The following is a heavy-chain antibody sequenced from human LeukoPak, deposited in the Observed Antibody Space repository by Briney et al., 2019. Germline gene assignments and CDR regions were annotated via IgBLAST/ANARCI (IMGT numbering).Heavy chain of an antibody. D-gene: IGHD6-13*01. V-gene: IGHV5-51*01. CDR1: GYSFTSYW. J-gene: IGHJ3*02. CDR2: IYPGDSDT. Sequence: GESLKISFKGSGYSFTSYWIGWVRQMPGKGLEWMGIIYPGDSDTRYSPSFQGQVTVSADKSISTAYLQWSSLKASDTAIYYCARGDSSSWSRGDAFDIWGQGTMVTVSS. CDR3: ARGDSSSWSRGDAFDI.